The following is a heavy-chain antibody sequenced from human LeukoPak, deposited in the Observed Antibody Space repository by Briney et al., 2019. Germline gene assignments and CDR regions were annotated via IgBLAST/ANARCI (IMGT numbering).Heavy chain of an antibody. D-gene: IGHD3-10*01. CDR2: ISYDGSNK. CDR1: RLTFSSYD. Sequence: PGGSLRLSRATTRLTFSSYDMNWVRQAPGKGLKWVAVISYDGSNKYYADSVKGRFTISRDNSKNTLYLQMNSLRAEDTAVYYCARDGVYGSGSYGPYYYYGMDVWGQGTTVTVSS. J-gene: IGHJ6*02. CDR3: ARDGVYGSGSYGPYYYYGMDV. V-gene: IGHV3-30-3*01.